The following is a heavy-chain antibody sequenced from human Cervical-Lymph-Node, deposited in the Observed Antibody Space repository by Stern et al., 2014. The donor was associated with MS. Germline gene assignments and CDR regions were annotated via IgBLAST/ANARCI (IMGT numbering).Heavy chain of an antibody. CDR3: ARDSTTGMDV. CDR1: GDTFSSYA. CDR2: IVPIFGTA. Sequence: VQLVESGAEVKKPGASVQVSCKTSGDTFSSYAISWVRQGPGQGLEWMGGIVPIFGTANYAKKYQGRVTITADVSTNTAYMELSRLGSDDTAVYYCARDSTTGMDVWGQGTTVTVSS. J-gene: IGHJ6*02. D-gene: IGHD1-1*01. V-gene: IGHV1-69*01.